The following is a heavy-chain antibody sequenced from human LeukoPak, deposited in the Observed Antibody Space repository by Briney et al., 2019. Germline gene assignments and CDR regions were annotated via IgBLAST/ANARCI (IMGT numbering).Heavy chain of an antibody. CDR3: ARDDYSNYGHY. CDR2: IYHSGT. J-gene: IGHJ4*02. CDR1: GYSISSGFF. Sequence: SETLSLTCAVSGYSISSGFFWAWIRQPPGKGLEWIGSIYHSGTYYNPSLESRVTMSIDTSKNQFSPRLSSVTAADTAVYYCARDDYSNYGHYWGQGKLVTVSS. V-gene: IGHV4-38-2*02. D-gene: IGHD4-11*01.